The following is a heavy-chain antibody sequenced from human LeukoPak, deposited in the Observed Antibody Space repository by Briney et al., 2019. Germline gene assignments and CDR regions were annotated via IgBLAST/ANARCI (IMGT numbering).Heavy chain of an antibody. D-gene: IGHD6-13*01. V-gene: IGHV3-33*08. CDR1: GFTFSSYA. CDR2: IWYDGSNK. CDR3: ARDKAAGSNWFDP. Sequence: GGSLRLSCAASGFTFSSYAMSWVRQAPGKGLEWVAVIWYDGSNKYYADSVKGRFTISRDNSKNTLYLQMNSLRAEDTAVYYCARDKAAGSNWFDPWGQGTLVTVSS. J-gene: IGHJ5*02.